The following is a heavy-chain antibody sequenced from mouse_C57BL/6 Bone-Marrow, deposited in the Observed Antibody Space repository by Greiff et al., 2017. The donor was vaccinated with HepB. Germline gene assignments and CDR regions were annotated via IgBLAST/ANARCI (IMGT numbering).Heavy chain of an antibody. CDR1: GFTFSDYG. CDR2: ISSGSSTI. CDR3: ARRDDYGSSGYFDV. V-gene: IGHV5-17*01. Sequence: EVKVVESGGGLVKPGGSLKLSCAASGFTFSDYGMHWVRQAPEKGLEWVAYISSGSSTIYYADTVKGRFTISRDNAKNTLFLQLTSLRSEDTAMYYCARRDDYGSSGYFDVWGTGTTVTVSS. D-gene: IGHD1-1*01. J-gene: IGHJ1*03.